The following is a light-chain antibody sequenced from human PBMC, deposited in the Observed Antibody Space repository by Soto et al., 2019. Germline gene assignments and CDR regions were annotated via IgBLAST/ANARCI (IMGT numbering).Light chain of an antibody. CDR1: SSDVGYYNY. CDR2: DVN. Sequence: QSVLTHPASVSGSPGQSIAISCTGTSSDVGYYNYVSWYQQHPGKAPNVMIYDVNNRPSGVPDRFSGSKSGNTASLTISGLQAEDEADYYCSSYTSSSTYVFGTGTKVTVL. V-gene: IGLV2-14*01. J-gene: IGLJ1*01. CDR3: SSYTSSSTYV.